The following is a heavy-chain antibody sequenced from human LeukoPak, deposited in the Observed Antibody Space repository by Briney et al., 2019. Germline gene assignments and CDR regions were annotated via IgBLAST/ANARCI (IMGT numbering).Heavy chain of an antibody. Sequence: SVKVSCKASGGTFSSYAISWVRQAPGQGLEWMGGIIPIFGTANYAQKFQGRVTITADESTSTAYMELSSLRSEDTAVYYCARGIPGLSDWYAGDFDYWGQGTLVTVSS. V-gene: IGHV1-69*13. CDR3: ARGIPGLSDWYAGDFDY. CDR1: GGTFSSYA. CDR2: IIPIFGTA. J-gene: IGHJ4*02. D-gene: IGHD6-19*01.